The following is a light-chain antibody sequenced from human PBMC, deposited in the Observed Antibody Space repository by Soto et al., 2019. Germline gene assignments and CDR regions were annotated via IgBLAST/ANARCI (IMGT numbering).Light chain of an antibody. J-gene: IGLJ1*01. CDR3: ISYTDRQSYV. CDR1: SSDVGSYDH. CDR2: AVS. V-gene: IGLV2-14*01. Sequence: QSALTQPASVSGSPGQSITISCSGTSSDVGSYDHVAWYQQFPGKSPKLMIYAVSDRPSGVSDRFSGSKSGITASLTISGLQAEDEADYYCISYTDRQSYVFGTGTQLTVL.